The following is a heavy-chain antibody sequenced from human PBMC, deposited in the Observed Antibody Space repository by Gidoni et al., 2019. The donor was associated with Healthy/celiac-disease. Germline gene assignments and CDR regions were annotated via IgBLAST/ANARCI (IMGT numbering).Heavy chain of an antibody. CDR1: GFTFSRYW. D-gene: IGHD6-13*01. CDR3: ARESGAAGTPYYYYYYGMDV. CDR2: RKKDGSEK. J-gene: IGHJ6*02. Sequence: EVQLVESGGGLVQPGVSLRLSCPASGFTFSRYWLSWVSKAPGQGLEWVANRKKDGSEKYYVDAVKGRFTISRDNAKNSLYLQMNSLRAEDTAVYYCARESGAAGTPYYYYYYGMDVWGQGTTVTVSS. V-gene: IGHV3-7*01.